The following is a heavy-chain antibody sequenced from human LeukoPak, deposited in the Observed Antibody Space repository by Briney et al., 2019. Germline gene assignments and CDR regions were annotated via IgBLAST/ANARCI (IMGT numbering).Heavy chain of an antibody. Sequence: GGSLRLSCAASGFTFDDYAMHWVRQAPGKGLEWVSLISWDGGSTYYADSVKGRFTISRDNSKNSLYLQMNSLRAEDTALYYCAKDINGIALGYFQQWGKGNLVTVSS. J-gene: IGHJ1*01. CDR1: GFTFDDYA. V-gene: IGHV3-43D*04. CDR2: ISWDGGST. D-gene: IGHD6-19*01. CDR3: AKDINGIALGYFQQ.